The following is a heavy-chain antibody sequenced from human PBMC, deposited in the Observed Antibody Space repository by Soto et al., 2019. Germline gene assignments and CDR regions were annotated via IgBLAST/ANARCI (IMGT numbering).Heavy chain of an antibody. V-gene: IGHV1-3*01. CDR1: GFTFTDYA. CDR3: ARVIGYCGADGDCLWYYFDS. Sequence: ASVKVSCKASGFTFTDYALHWVRQAPGHRLEWMGWINAGNGNTSYSQKFQGRVTVTRDTSASTVCMELSSLRSEDTAVYYCARVIGYCGADGDCLWYYFDSWGQGTLVTVSS. J-gene: IGHJ4*02. CDR2: INAGNGNT. D-gene: IGHD2-21*02.